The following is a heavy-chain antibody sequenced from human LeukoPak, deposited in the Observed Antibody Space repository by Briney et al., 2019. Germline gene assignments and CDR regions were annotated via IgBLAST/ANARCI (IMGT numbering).Heavy chain of an antibody. J-gene: IGHJ4*02. CDR3: ARQHTSGHLHFDY. CDR1: GGSISSGGYS. Sequence: SQTLSLTCAVSGGSISSGGYSWSWIRQPPGKGLEWIGYIYHSGSTYYNPSLKSRVTISVDRSKNQFSLKLSSVTAADTAVYYCARQHTSGHLHFDYWGQGTLVTVSS. D-gene: IGHD3-22*01. CDR2: IYHSGST. V-gene: IGHV4-30-2*01.